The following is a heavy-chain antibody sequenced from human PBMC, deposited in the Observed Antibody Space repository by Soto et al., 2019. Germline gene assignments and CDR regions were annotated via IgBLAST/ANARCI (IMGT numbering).Heavy chain of an antibody. CDR1: GGSISSYY. J-gene: IGHJ5*02. CDR2: IYYSGST. V-gene: IGHV4-59*01. Sequence: QVQLQESGPGLVKPSETLSLTCTVSGGSISSYYWSWIRQPPGKVLEWIGYIYYSGSTNYNPSLKRRVTISIDTSKNQFYLNLSSGNAAATAVYYCARAARDILTMYTWFDPWGQGTLVNVSS. CDR3: ARAARDILTMYTWFDP. D-gene: IGHD3-9*01.